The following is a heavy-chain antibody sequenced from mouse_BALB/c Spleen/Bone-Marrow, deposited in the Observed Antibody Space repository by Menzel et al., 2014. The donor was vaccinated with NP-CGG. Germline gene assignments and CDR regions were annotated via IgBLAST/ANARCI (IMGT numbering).Heavy chain of an antibody. CDR1: GFTLSSFG. J-gene: IGHJ2*01. CDR2: ISSVRSTI. V-gene: IGHV5-17*02. CDR3: TRGWNWDDFDD. D-gene: IGHD4-1*01. Sequence: VKFAESGGGLVHPGGSRKLSCAVSGFTLSSFGMHWVRQAQEKGVVWVAYISSVRSTIYYADAVKGRFTISRDNPKNTLFLQITSRRSEYTAMYYCTRGWNWDDFDDWGQGTTLTVSA.